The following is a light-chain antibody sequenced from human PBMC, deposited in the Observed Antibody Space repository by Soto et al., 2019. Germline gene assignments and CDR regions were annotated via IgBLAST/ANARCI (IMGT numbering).Light chain of an antibody. CDR3: LVIYTGVGEV. J-gene: IGLJ1*01. CDR1: TLGVTSGHC. V-gene: IGLV7-46*01. Sequence: QAVVTQEPSLTVSPGGTVTLTCGSSTLGVTSGHCPRWLQQKPGQAPKPLIYDKSIKHSWTPARFSGSLLGGKAALTLSGAQPEDEADYYCLVIYTGVGEVFGTGTKLTVL. CDR2: DKS.